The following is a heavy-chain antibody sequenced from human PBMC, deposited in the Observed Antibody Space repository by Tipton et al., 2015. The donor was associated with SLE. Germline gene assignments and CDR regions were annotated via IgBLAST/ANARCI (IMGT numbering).Heavy chain of an antibody. CDR3: FAIYDLWSMFV. CDR2: IRSRSNNYAT. J-gene: IGHJ4*02. Sequence: GSLRLSCVVSGFTFSGFAIHWVRQASGKGLEWVGHIRSRSNNYATAYGASVKGRFTISRDDSKDTAYLQMNSLKVEGTAIYYCFAIYDLWSMFVRGQGTLVTVSS. V-gene: IGHV3-73*01. D-gene: IGHD3-3*01. CDR1: GFTFSGFA.